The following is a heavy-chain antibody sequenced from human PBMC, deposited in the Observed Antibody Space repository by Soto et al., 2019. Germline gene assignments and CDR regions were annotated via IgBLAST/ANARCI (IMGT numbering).Heavy chain of an antibody. J-gene: IGHJ4*02. CDR2: IKSKSDGGTP. CDR1: GVYFSNTW. Sequence: GGSLRLSSATSGVYFSNTWMTWVRQAPGTGLEWVGRIKSKSDGGTPEYAAPVIGRFTISRDDSTDTLSLHMNSLKVEVTAVYYCTRWGGNCFYRSGYQRHHWGQGTLVTVSS. CDR3: TRWGGNCFYRSGYQRHH. V-gene: IGHV3-15*01. D-gene: IGHD3-22*01.